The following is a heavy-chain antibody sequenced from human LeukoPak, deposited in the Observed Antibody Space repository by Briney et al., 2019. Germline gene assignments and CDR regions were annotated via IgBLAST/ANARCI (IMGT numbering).Heavy chain of an antibody. CDR1: GFTFSSYE. D-gene: IGHD1-26*01. CDR2: ISSSGSTI. J-gene: IGHJ4*02. CDR3: ARGAMKTNYYHDYFDY. Sequence: GGSLRLSCAASGFTFSSYEMNWVRQAPGKGLEWVSYISSSGSTIYYADSVKGRFTISRDNAKNSLYLQMNSLRVEDTAVYYCARGAMKTNYYHDYFDYWGQGTLVTVSS. V-gene: IGHV3-48*03.